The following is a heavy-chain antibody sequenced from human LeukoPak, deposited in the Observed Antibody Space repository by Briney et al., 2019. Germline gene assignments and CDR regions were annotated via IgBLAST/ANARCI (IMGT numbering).Heavy chain of an antibody. V-gene: IGHV3-48*03. CDR2: ISSSGSTI. J-gene: IGHJ4*02. CDR1: GFTFSSYE. D-gene: IGHD2-15*01. Sequence: GGSLRLSCAASGFTFSSYEMNWVRQAPGKGLEWVSYISSSGSTIYYADSVKGRFTISTDNAKNSLYLQMNSLRAEDTAVYYCARELVVVAATRDYWGQGTLVTVSS. CDR3: ARELVVVAATRDY.